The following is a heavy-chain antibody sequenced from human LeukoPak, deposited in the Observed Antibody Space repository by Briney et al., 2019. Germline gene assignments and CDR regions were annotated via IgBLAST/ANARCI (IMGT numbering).Heavy chain of an antibody. D-gene: IGHD3-22*01. J-gene: IGHJ5*02. V-gene: IGHV1-18*01. CDR2: ISAYNGNT. Sequence: ASVKVSCKASGYTFTRYGISWVRQAPGQGLEWMGWISAYNGNTNYAQKLQGRVTMTTDTSTSTAYMELRSLRSDDTAVYYCARDAYYYDSSANIHWFDPWGQGTLGTVSS. CDR3: ARDAYYYDSSANIHWFDP. CDR1: GYTFTRYG.